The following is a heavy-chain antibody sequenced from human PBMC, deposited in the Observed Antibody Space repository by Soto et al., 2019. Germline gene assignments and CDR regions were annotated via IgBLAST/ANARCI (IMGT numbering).Heavy chain of an antibody. Sequence: QGQLVQSGGEVKKPGASVKVSCKASGYTFTRYGISWVRQAPGQGLEWMGWISGHNGNTIYAQKLQGRVTLTIDTSTSTAYMGLRSLRSDDTAMYYCGREGSLGPYDAFDMWGLGTMVTVSS. CDR2: ISGHNGNT. CDR3: GREGSLGPYDAFDM. V-gene: IGHV1-18*04. CDR1: GYTFTRYG. D-gene: IGHD3-10*01. J-gene: IGHJ3*02.